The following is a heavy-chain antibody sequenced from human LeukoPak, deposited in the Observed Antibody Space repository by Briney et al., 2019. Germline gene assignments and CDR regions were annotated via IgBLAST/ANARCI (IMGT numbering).Heavy chain of an antibody. CDR3: DIYDTLTGVDY. Sequence: GASVKVSCKASGYTFTSYDINWVRQATGQGLEWMGWISAYNGNTKYAQKLQGRVTMTTDTSTSTAYMELRSLRSDDTAVYYCDIYDTLTGVDYWGQGTLVTVSS. V-gene: IGHV1-18*01. J-gene: IGHJ4*02. CDR1: GYTFTSYD. D-gene: IGHD3-9*01. CDR2: ISAYNGNT.